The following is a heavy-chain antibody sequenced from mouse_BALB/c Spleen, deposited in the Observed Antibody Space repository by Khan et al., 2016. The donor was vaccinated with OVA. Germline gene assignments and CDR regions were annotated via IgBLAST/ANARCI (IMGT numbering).Heavy chain of an antibody. CDR1: GYSITSEYT. V-gene: IGHV3-2*02. CDR3: ARKDYYDYDPFPY. D-gene: IGHD2-4*01. Sequence: EVQLVESGPGLVKPSQSLSLTCTVTGYSITSEYTWNWIRQFPGNKLEWMGFISYSGNTRYNQSLKSRISITRDQSKNQFFLQLNSVTSEDTATYYCARKDYYDYDPFPYWGQGTLVTVSA. CDR2: ISYSGNT. J-gene: IGHJ3*01.